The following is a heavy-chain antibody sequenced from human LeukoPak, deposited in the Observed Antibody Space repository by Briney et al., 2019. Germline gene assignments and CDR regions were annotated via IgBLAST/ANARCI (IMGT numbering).Heavy chain of an antibody. V-gene: IGHV4-34*01. CDR3: ARRWNYGRNYYIDV. Sequence: SSETLSLTCAVYGGSFSNYYGSWIRQPPGKGLEWIGEINDSGRINYNPSLMSRVTVSVDTSKNQFSLRLTSVTATDTAVYYCARRWNYGRNYYIDVWGNGATVSVSS. J-gene: IGHJ6*03. D-gene: IGHD1-7*01. CDR2: INDSGRI. CDR1: GGSFSNYY.